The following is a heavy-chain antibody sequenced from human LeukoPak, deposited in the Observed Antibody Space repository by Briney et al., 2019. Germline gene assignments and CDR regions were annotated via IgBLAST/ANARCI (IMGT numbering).Heavy chain of an antibody. CDR1: GGSIDSTNW. CDR2: IHHDGRI. V-gene: IGHV4/OR15-8*01. J-gene: IGHJ4*02. D-gene: IGHD3-16*02. CDR3: ARSHDHLWGNYPDY. Sequence: SQTLSLTCDVSGGSIDSTNWWNWVRQPPGKGLEWIGEIHHDGRINYNPSLKSRVTLSVDKSKNQFSLRLNSVTAADTAMYYCARSHDHLWGNYPDYWGQGTLVTVSS.